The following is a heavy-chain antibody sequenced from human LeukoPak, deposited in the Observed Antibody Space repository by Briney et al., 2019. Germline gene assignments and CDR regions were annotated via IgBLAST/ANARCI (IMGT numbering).Heavy chain of an antibody. CDR3: ARGKWFGELLFQRDYYFDY. Sequence: GASVKVSCKASGYTFTSYYMHWVRQAPGQGLEWMGIINPSGGSTSYAQKFQGRVTMTRDMSTSTVYMELSSLRSEDTAVYYCARGKWFGELLFQRDYYFDYWGQGTLVTVSS. J-gene: IGHJ4*02. V-gene: IGHV1-46*01. D-gene: IGHD3-10*01. CDR2: INPSGGST. CDR1: GYTFTSYY.